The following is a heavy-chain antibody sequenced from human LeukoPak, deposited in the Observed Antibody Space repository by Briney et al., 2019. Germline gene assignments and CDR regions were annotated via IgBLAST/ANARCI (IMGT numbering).Heavy chain of an antibody. Sequence: PGGSLRLSCAASGFTVSSNYMSWVRQAPGKGLEWVSVIYSGGSTYYADSVKGRSTISRDNSKNTLYLQMNSLRAEDTAVYYCARDRANYDFWSGYYPIYYYYGMDVWGQGTTVTVSS. CDR3: ARDRANYDFWSGYYPIYYYYGMDV. CDR1: GFTVSSNY. V-gene: IGHV3-66*01. D-gene: IGHD3-3*01. J-gene: IGHJ6*02. CDR2: IYSGGST.